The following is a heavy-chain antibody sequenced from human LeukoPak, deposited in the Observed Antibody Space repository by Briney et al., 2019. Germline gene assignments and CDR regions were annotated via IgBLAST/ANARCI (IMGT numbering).Heavy chain of an antibody. CDR2: IYTSGST. CDR3: ARGGGYCSSTSCPTFDP. CDR1: GGSISSYY. Sequence: SETLSLTCTVSGGSISSYYWSWIRQPAGKGLEWIGRIYTSGSTNYNPSLKSRVTMSVDTSKNQFSLKLSPVTAADTAVYYCARGGGYCSSTSCPTFDPWGQGTLVTVSS. D-gene: IGHD2-2*01. V-gene: IGHV4-4*07. J-gene: IGHJ5*02.